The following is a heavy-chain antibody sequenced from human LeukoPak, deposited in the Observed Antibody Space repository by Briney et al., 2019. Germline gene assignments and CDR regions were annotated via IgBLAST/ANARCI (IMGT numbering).Heavy chain of an antibody. J-gene: IGHJ5*02. V-gene: IGHV3-74*03. CDR3: ARIAAAGTGVNWFDP. CDR2: VNFDGSTT. Sequence: PGGSLRLSCAAFGFSFSSYWMHWVRQAPGKGLVWVSRVNFDGSTTTYADSVKGRFTISRDNAKNTLYLQMNSLRADDTAVYYCARIAAAGTGVNWFDPWGQGTLVTVSS. CDR1: GFSFSSYW. D-gene: IGHD6-13*01.